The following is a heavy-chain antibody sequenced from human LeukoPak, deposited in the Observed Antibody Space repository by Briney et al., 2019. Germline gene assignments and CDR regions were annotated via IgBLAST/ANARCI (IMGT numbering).Heavy chain of an antibody. CDR3: AKVAGDRMDY. D-gene: IGHD6-13*01. V-gene: IGHV1-18*01. Sequence: ASVKVSCKTSGYSFATYGFCWVRQAPGDGLEWMGWISANTGKTSYAQKFQDRVTMTTDTSTTTAYMELRSLRRDDTAVYFCAKVAGDRMDYWGQGTLVTVSS. CDR1: GYSFATYG. CDR2: ISANTGKT. J-gene: IGHJ4*02.